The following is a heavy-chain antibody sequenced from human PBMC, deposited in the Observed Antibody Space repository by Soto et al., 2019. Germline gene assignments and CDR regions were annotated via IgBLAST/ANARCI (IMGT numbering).Heavy chain of an antibody. V-gene: IGHV3-9*01. D-gene: IGHD6-19*01. Sequence: ESGGGLVLPGRSLRLSCAGTVFSFDDYAMHWVRQAPGKAPEWVSGITWNSDRIVYADSVQGRFTISRDNAKNSLYLQMNSLRADDTAFYYCARDRRGSGWHEFDSWGQGTLVTVSS. CDR2: ITWNSDRI. CDR1: VFSFDDYA. J-gene: IGHJ4*02. CDR3: ARDRRGSGWHEFDS.